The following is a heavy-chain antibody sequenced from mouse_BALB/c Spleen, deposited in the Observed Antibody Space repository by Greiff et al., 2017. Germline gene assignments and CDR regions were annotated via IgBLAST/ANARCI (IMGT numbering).Heavy chain of an antibody. CDR2: ISNLAYSI. CDR3: ARRGNGYYAMDY. Sequence: EVKLVESGGGLVQPGGSRKLSCAASGFTFSDYGMAWVRQAPGKGPEWVAFISNLAYSIYYADTVTGRFTISRENAKNTLYLEMSSLRSEDTAMYYCARRGNGYYAMDYWGQGTSVTVSS. CDR1: GFTFSDYG. V-gene: IGHV5-15*02. J-gene: IGHJ4*01.